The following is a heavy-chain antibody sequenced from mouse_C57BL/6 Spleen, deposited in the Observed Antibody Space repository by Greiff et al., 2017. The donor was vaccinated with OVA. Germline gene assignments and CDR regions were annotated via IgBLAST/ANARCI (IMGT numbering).Heavy chain of an antibody. J-gene: IGHJ2*01. V-gene: IGHV1-54*01. CDR2: INPGSGGT. Sequence: VKLMESGAELVRPGTSVKVSCKASGYAFTNYLIEWVKQRPGQGLEWIGVINPGSGGTNYNEKFKGKATLTADKSSSTAYMQLSSLTSEDSAVYFCTRRGMGNSFDYWGQGTTLTVSS. CDR3: TRRGMGNSFDY. CDR1: GYAFTNYL. D-gene: IGHD2-3*01.